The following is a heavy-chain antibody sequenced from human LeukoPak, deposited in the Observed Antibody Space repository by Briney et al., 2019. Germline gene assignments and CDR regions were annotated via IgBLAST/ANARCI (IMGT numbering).Heavy chain of an antibody. D-gene: IGHD4-17*01. J-gene: IGHJ4*02. V-gene: IGHV3-53*01. CDR1: GGIVSSNY. CDR3: ARDGHGDIDY. Sequence: GGSLRLSWAASGGIVSSNYMSWVRQPPGKGLEWVSIIYTDGSTYYSYSVKGRFTISRYNSKNTLYLQMSSRIAEDTAVYYCARDGHGDIDYGGQGTLVTVSS. CDR2: IYTDGST.